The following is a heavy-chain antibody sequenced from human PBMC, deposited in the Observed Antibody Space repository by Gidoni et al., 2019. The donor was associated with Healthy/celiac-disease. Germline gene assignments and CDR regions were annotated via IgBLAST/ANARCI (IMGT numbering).Heavy chain of an antibody. CDR1: GGTFSSYA. Sequence: QVQLVQSGAEVKTPGSSVKVSCKASGGTFSSYAISWVRQAPGQGLEWMGGIIPIFGTANYAQKFQGRVTITADKSTSTAYMELSSLRSEDTAVYYCAREGCSGSCYFLSIRNGMDVWGQGTTVTVSS. V-gene: IGHV1-69*06. CDR2: IIPIFGTA. CDR3: AREGCSGSCYFLSIRNGMDV. J-gene: IGHJ6*02. D-gene: IGHD2-15*01.